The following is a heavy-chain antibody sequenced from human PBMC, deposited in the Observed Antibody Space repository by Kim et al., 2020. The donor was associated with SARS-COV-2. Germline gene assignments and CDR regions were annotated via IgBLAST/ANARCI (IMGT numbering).Heavy chain of an antibody. CDR2: IYYSGST. Sequence: SETLSLTCTVSGGSISSYYWSWIRQPPGKGLEWIGYIYYSGSTNYNPSLKSRVTISVDTSKNQFSLKLSSVTAADTAVYYCARGAPWESSSSWSLADYYGMDVWGQGTTVTASS. V-gene: IGHV4-59*13. J-gene: IGHJ6*02. CDR1: GGSISSYY. D-gene: IGHD6-6*01. CDR3: ARGAPWESSSSWSLADYYGMDV.